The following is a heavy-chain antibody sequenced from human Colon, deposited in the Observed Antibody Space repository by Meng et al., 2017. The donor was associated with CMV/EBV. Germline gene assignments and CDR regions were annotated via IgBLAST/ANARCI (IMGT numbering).Heavy chain of an antibody. CDR2: FYASDNT. J-gene: IGHJ4*01. CDR3: ARIAYNHNWEGDF. Sequence: VCGTNISDCVFYLYCIRQRPGQGLECFRYFYASDNTFYNPSFVSQLVISVDKSKNGFYLQLTSATVADTAVFYCARIAYNHNWEGDFWGQGALVTVSS. CDR1: GTNISDCVFY. D-gene: IGHD1-14*01. V-gene: IGHV4-31*01.